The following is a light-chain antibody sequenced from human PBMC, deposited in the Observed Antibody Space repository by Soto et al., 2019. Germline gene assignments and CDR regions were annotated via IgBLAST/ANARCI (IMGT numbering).Light chain of an antibody. CDR3: SSYTSSSTLVV. CDR1: ISAIGGYNY. V-gene: IGLV2-14*03. CDR2: DVN. Sequence: QSALTQPASVSGSPGQSITISCTGTISAIGGYNYVSWYQQHPGKAPKLMIYDVNNRPSGVSNRFSGSKSGNTASLSISGLQSEDDADYYFSSYTSSSTLVVFGGGTKVTVL. J-gene: IGLJ2*01.